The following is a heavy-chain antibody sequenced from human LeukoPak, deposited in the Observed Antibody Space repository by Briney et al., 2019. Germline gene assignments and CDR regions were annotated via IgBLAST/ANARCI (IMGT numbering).Heavy chain of an antibody. D-gene: IGHD2-15*01. CDR2: IYYSGST. CDR1: GGSISSGDYY. CDR3: ARGKVAAFDY. J-gene: IGHJ4*02. Sequence: SETLSPTCTVSGGSISSGDYYWSWIRQPPGKGLEWIGYIYYSGSTYYNPSLKSRVTISVDTSKNQFSLKLSSVTAADTAVYYCARGKVAAFDYWGQGTLVTVSS. V-gene: IGHV4-30-4*08.